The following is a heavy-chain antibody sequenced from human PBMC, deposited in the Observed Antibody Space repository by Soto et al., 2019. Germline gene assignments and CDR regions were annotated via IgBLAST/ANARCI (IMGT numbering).Heavy chain of an antibody. V-gene: IGHV1-18*01. CDR3: ARGRYGDY. J-gene: IGHJ4*02. Sequence: QVHLVQSGAEVKKPGASVKVSCKGSGYAFTTYGITWVRQAPGQGLEWMGWISAHNVNTNYAQKLQGRVTVTRDTSTSTAYSELRSLRSDDTAVYYCARGRYGDYWGQGALVTVSS. CDR1: GYAFTTYG. D-gene: IGHD1-1*01. CDR2: ISAHNVNT.